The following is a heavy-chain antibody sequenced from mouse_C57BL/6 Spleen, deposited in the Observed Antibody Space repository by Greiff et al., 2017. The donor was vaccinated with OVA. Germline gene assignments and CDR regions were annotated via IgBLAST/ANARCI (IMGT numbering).Heavy chain of an antibody. CDR1: GYAFSSSW. J-gene: IGHJ2*01. D-gene: IGHD2-4*01. Sequence: VMLVESGPELVKPGASVKISCKASGYAFSSSWMNWVKQRPGKGLEWIGRIYPGDGDTNYNGKFKGKATLTADKSSSTAYMQLSSLTSEDSAVYFCALYYDYDDYYWGQGTTLTVSS. CDR2: IYPGDGDT. V-gene: IGHV1-82*01. CDR3: ALYYDYDDYY.